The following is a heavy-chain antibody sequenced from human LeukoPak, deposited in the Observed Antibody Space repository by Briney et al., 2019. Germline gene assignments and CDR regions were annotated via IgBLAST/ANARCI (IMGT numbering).Heavy chain of an antibody. CDR1: GGSISSEGYY. Sequence: SETLSLTCIVSGGSISSEGYYWSWIRQPAGKGLEWVGRIYTSGRSNYSPSLKSRVTISIDTSRNQFSLKVNSVTAADTAIYYCASGPVDYYTSGSFLKWGQGTMVTVSS. D-gene: IGHD3-10*01. J-gene: IGHJ3*01. CDR3: ASGPVDYYTSGSFLK. V-gene: IGHV4-61*02. CDR2: IYTSGRS.